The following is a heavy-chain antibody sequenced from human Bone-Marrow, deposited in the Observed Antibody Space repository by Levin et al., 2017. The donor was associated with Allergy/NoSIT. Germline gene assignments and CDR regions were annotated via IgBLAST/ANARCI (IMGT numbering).Heavy chain of an antibody. D-gene: IGHD2-2*01. CDR1: TGSISDYY. CDR3: ARGGWGHSTTGPFYFDS. J-gene: IGHJ4*02. V-gene: IGHV4-59*01. Sequence: SETLSLTCSVSTGSISDYYWSWIRQSPGKGLVWIGYIYHSGTSTNYNPSLESRVTISIDRSKNQFYLKMTSVTAADTAVYYCARGGWGHSTTGPFYFDSWGQGTLVTVSS. CDR2: IYHSGTST.